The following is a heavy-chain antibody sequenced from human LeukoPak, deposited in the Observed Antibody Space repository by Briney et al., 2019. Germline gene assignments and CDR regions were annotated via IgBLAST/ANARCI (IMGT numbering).Heavy chain of an antibody. CDR3: ARAPKGYDFWSGYYWVSYYFDY. J-gene: IGHJ4*02. V-gene: IGHV1-24*01. CDR2: FDPEDGET. Sequence: GASVKVSCKVSGYTLTELSMHWVRQAPGKGLEWMGGFDPEDGETIYAQKFQGRVTMTEDTSTDTAYMELSSLRSEDTAVYYCARAPKGYDFWSGYYWVSYYFDYWGQGTLVTVSS. D-gene: IGHD3-3*01. CDR1: GYTLTELS.